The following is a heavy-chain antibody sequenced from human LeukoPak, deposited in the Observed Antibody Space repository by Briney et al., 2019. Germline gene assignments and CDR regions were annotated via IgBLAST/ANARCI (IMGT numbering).Heavy chain of an antibody. D-gene: IGHD6-19*01. Sequence: GGSLRLSCTVSGFTLSSYEMTWFRQAPGKGLEWVSSIDYSDTGGHYADSMQGRFTIFKDNPKNTLYLQLNSLRAEDTAIYYCTRNSGWYGISWGQGTLVTVSS. CDR3: TRNSGWYGIS. CDR1: GFTLSSYE. J-gene: IGHJ4*02. CDR2: IDYSDTGG. V-gene: IGHV3-23*01.